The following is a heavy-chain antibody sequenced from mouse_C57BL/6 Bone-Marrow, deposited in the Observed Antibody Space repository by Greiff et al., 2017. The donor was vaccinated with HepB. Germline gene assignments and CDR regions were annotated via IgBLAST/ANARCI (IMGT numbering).Heavy chain of an antibody. CDR1: GYSITSHY. CDR3: ARSLSYYYGSSYFDY. CDR2: ISYSGST. J-gene: IGHJ2*01. Sequence: EVKLQESGPGLAKPSQTLSLTCSVTGYSITSHYWNWIRKFPGNKLEYMGYISYSGSTYYTPSLKSRISITRDTSINQSYLQLNSLTTEDTATYYCARSLSYYYGSSYFDYWGQGTTLTVSA. D-gene: IGHD1-1*01. V-gene: IGHV3-8*01.